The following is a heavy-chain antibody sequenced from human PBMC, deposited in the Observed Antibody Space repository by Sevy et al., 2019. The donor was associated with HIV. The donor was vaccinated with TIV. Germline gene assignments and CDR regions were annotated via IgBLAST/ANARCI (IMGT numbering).Heavy chain of an antibody. CDR2: IYHSGST. J-gene: IGHJ5*02. CDR3: ARGSPPAHIAAAGKGWFDP. Sequence: SETLSLTCAVSGYSISSGYYWGWIRQPPGKGLEWIGSIYHSGSTYYNPSLKSRVTISVDTSKNQFSLKLGSVTAADTAVYYCARGSPPAHIAAAGKGWFDPWGQGTLVTVSS. CDR1: GYSISSGYY. V-gene: IGHV4-38-2*01. D-gene: IGHD6-13*01.